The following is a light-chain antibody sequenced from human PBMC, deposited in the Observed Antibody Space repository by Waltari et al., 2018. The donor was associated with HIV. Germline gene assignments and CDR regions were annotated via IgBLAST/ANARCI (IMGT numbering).Light chain of an antibody. CDR3: QQYYSYPVT. V-gene: IGKV1-8*01. Sequence: AIRMTQSPSSFSASTGDRVTITCRASQGINSDLAWYQQKPGKAPEFLIYAASTLQSGVPSRFSGSGSGTDFTLTISCLQPEDFATYYCQQYYSYPVTFGQGTKVEIK. CDR1: QGINSD. J-gene: IGKJ1*01. CDR2: AAS.